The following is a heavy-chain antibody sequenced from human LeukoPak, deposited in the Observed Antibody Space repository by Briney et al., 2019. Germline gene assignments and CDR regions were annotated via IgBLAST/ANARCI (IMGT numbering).Heavy chain of an antibody. CDR3: ARQGVVFPTDYYYMDV. V-gene: IGHV1-46*01. CDR1: GYTFTGYY. J-gene: IGHJ6*03. D-gene: IGHD3-3*01. CDR2: INPSGGST. Sequence: ASVKVSCKASGYTFTGYYMHWVRQAPGQGLEWMGIINPSGGSTSYAQKFQGRVTMTRDMSTSTVYMELSSLRSEDTAVYYCARQGVVFPTDYYYMDVWGKGTTVTVSS.